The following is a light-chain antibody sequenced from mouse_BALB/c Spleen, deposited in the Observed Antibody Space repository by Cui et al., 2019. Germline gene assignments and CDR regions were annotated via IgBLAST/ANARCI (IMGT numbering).Light chain of an antibody. CDR1: SSVRY. V-gene: IGKV4-69*01. Sequence: QLLLTQSPAIMSASPGEKVTMTCSASSSVRYMHWYQQKPGSSPKPWIYDTSNLASGFPARFSGSGSGTSYSLIISSMEAEDAATYYCHQRSSYPWTFGGGTKLEIK. J-gene: IGKJ1*01. CDR3: HQRSSYPWT. CDR2: DTS.